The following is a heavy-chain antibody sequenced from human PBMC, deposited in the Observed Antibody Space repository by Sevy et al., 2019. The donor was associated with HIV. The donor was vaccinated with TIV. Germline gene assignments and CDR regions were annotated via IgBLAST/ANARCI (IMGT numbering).Heavy chain of an antibody. CDR2: ISNSGSDT. D-gene: IGHD2-21*01. Sequence: GGSLRLSCAASGFTFSSYAMHWVRQAPGKGLEWVSAISNSGSDTKYAGSVKGRFTISRDNSKNTLYVQMNSLSAEDTDVYYCAKDRIKVIGDAFDLWGQGTMVTVSS. CDR3: AKDRIKVIGDAFDL. CDR1: GFTFSSYA. J-gene: IGHJ3*01. V-gene: IGHV3-23*01.